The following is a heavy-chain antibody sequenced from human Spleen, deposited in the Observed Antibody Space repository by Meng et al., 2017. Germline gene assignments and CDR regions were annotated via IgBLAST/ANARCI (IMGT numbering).Heavy chain of an antibody. CDR3: ARWDRSGSYQVY. CDR1: GGSISNSYW. V-gene: IGHV4-4*02. D-gene: IGHD1-26*01. CDR2: IYHSGST. J-gene: IGHJ4*02. Sequence: QVQLQESGPGLVKPSGTLYLTCAVSGGSISNSYWWSWVRQPPGQGLEWIGEIYHSGSTNYNPSLKSRVTISVDKSKNQFSLNLSSVTAADTAVYYCARWDRSGSYQVYWGQGTLVTVSS.